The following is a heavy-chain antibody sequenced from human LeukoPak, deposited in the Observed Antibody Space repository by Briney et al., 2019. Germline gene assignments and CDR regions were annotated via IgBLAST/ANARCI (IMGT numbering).Heavy chain of an antibody. J-gene: IGHJ5*02. Sequence: SETLSLTCTVSGGSISSGSYYWSWIRQPAGKGLEWIGRIYTSGSTSYNPSLKSRVTISVDTSKNQFSLKLSSVTAADTAVYYCAATEGWFDPWGQGTLVTVSS. CDR1: GGSISSGSYY. V-gene: IGHV4-61*02. CDR3: AATEGWFDP. CDR2: IYTSGST.